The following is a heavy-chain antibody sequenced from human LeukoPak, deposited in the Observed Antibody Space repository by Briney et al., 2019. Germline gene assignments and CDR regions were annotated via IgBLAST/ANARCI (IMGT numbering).Heavy chain of an antibody. CDR1: GITLSNYG. J-gene: IGHJ4*02. Sequence: GGSLRLSCAVSGITLSNYGMSWVRQAPGKGLEWVAGISGSGGTTNYADSVKGRFTISRDNPKNTLFLHMNSLRAEDTAVYFCAKRGVVIRVILVGFHKEAYYFDFWGQGALVTVYS. CDR2: ISGSGGTT. CDR3: AKRGVVIRVILVGFHKEAYYFDF. D-gene: IGHD3-22*01. V-gene: IGHV3-23*01.